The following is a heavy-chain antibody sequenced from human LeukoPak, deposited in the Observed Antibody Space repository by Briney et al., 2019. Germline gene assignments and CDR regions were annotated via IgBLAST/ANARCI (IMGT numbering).Heavy chain of an antibody. J-gene: IGHJ5*02. CDR2: MNPNSGNT. Sequence: ASVKVSCKASGYTFTSYDMNWVRQATGQGLEWMGWMNPNSGNTGYAQKFQGRVTMTRNTSISTAYVELSSLRSDDTAVYYCARGIVPAATHNWFDPWGQGTLVTVSS. D-gene: IGHD2-2*01. CDR1: GYTFTSYD. CDR3: ARGIVPAATHNWFDP. V-gene: IGHV1-8*01.